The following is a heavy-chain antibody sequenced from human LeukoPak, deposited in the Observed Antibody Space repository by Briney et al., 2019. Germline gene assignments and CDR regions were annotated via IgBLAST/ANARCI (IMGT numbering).Heavy chain of an antibody. V-gene: IGHV3-13*04. CDR3: AREASGRAYSGIDY. CDR2: IDTVGGT. D-gene: IGHD3-10*01. Sequence: GGSLRLSCAASGFTFSNHDMHWVRHGPGKGLEWVSAIDTVGGTYYPGSVKGRFTISREDVKNSLYLQMNSLRAGDTAIYYCAREASGRAYSGIDYWGQGTLVTVSS. CDR1: GFTFSNHD. J-gene: IGHJ4*02.